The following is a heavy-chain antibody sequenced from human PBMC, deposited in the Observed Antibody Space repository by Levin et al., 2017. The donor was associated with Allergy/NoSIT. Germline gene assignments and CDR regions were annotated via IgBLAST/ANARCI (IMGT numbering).Heavy chain of an antibody. V-gene: IGHV3-48*03. CDR3: ARESSDFWSGYHDAFDI. D-gene: IGHD3-3*01. J-gene: IGHJ3*02. CDR1: GFTFSSYE. Sequence: GGSLRLSCAASGFTFSSYEMNWVRQAPGKGLEWVSYISSSGSTIYYADSVKGRFTISRDNAKNSLYLQMNSLRAEDTAVYYCARESSDFWSGYHDAFDIWGQGTMVTVSS. CDR2: ISSSGSTI.